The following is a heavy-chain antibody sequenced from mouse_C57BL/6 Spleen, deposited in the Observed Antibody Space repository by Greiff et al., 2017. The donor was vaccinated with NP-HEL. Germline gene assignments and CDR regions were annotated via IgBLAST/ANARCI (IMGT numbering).Heavy chain of an antibody. CDR1: GYTFTSYW. Sequence: QVHVKQSGAELAKPGASVKLSCKASGYTFTSYWMHWVKQRPGQGLEWIGYINPSSGYTKYNQKFKDKATLTADKSSSTAYMQLSSLTYDDSAVYYCASDQEYYFDYWGQGTTLTVSS. D-gene: IGHD3-2*02. V-gene: IGHV1-7*01. J-gene: IGHJ2*01. CDR3: ASDQEYYFDY. CDR2: INPSSGYT.